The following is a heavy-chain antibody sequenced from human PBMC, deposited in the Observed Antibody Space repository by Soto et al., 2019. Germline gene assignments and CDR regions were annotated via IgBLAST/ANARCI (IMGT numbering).Heavy chain of an antibody. V-gene: IGHV4-39*01. CDR3: ARHYSSGSRNWFDP. CDR2: IYYSGST. CDR1: GGSINSSSYF. D-gene: IGHD6-19*01. Sequence: SETLSLTCSVSGGSINSSSYFWGWVRQPPGKGLEWIGSIYYSGSTYYNPSLRSRVTISVDTSKNQFSLKLSSVTAADTAVVYCARHYSSGSRNWFDPWGQGTLVTVSS. J-gene: IGHJ5*02.